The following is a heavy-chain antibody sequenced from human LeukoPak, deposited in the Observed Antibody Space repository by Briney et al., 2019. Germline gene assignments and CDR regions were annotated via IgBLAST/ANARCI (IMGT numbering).Heavy chain of an antibody. CDR3: ATLRLERPRRQPMDV. V-gene: IGHV1-24*01. CDR1: GYTLTELS. CDR2: FDPEDGET. J-gene: IGHJ6*04. Sequence: ASVKVSCKVSGYTLTELSMHWVRQAPGKGLEWMGGFDPEDGETIYAQKFQGRVTMTEDPSTDTAYMELSSLRSEDTAVYYCATLRLERPRRQPMDVWGKETTVTVSS. D-gene: IGHD1-1*01.